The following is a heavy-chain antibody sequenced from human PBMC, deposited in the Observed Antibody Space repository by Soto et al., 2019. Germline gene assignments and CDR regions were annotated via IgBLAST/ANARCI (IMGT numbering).Heavy chain of an antibody. Sequence: ASVKVSCKVSGYTLTELSMHWVRQAPGKGLEWMGGFDPEDGETIYAQKFQGRVTMTEDTSTDTAYMELSSLRSGDTAVYYCAIRGYVDYNWFDPWGQGTLVTVSS. V-gene: IGHV1-24*01. CDR1: GYTLTELS. CDR3: AIRGYVDYNWFDP. D-gene: IGHD3-16*01. CDR2: FDPEDGET. J-gene: IGHJ5*02.